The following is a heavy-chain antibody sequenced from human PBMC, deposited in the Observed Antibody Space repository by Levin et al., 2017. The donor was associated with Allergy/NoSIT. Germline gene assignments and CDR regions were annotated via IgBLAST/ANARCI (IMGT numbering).Heavy chain of an antibody. V-gene: IGHV1-8*01. Sequence: ASVKVSCKASGYTFTSYDINWVRQATGQGLEWMGWMNPNSGNTGYAQKFQGRVTMTRNTSISTAYMELSSLRSEDTAVYYCARGWGHSSSWSYYYGIDVWGQGTTVTVSS. CDR1: GYTFTSYD. CDR2: MNPNSGNT. CDR3: ARGWGHSSSWSYYYGIDV. D-gene: IGHD6-13*01. J-gene: IGHJ6*02.